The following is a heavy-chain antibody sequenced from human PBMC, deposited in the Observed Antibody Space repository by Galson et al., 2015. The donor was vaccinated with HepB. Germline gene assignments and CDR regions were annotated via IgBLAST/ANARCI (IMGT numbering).Heavy chain of an antibody. Sequence: SLRLSCAASGFAFGSYDVHWVRQATGKGLEWVSSIGPSGDTYYPDSVKGRFTISRENAKNSSYLQMNSLRAGDTAVYYCARGGGGSFYYFDYWGQGTLVSVSS. CDR3: ARGGGGSFYYFDY. CDR1: GFAFGSYD. CDR2: IGPSGDT. J-gene: IGHJ4*02. V-gene: IGHV3-13*01. D-gene: IGHD2-15*01.